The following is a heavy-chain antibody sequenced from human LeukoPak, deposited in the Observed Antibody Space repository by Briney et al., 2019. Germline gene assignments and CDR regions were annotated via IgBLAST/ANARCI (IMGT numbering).Heavy chain of an antibody. D-gene: IGHD3-10*01. CDR1: GFTFSSYW. V-gene: IGHV3-7*03. J-gene: IGHJ4*02. CDR2: IKHDVSEK. CDR3: ARRVAFGEYFEY. Sequence: GGSLRLSCAASGFTFSSYWMSWVRQAPGKGLEWVANIKHDVSEKYYVDSVTGRFTISRDNAKNSLYLQMNSLRVEDTAVYYCARRVAFGEYFEYWGQGTLVTVSS.